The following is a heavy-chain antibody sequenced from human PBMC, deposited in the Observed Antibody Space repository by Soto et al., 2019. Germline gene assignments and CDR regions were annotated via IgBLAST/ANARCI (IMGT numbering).Heavy chain of an antibody. CDR1: GYTLNEVA. V-gene: IGHV1-24*01. D-gene: IGHD4-17*01. Sequence: ASVKVSCKVSGYTLNEVAMHWVRQAPGKGLEWLRGFDPDEAETIYARHFQGRVTMTEDTSTDTVYMELSSLRSEDTALYFCTTYHGDYNFDHWGQGTLVTVSS. CDR3: TTYHGDYNFDH. CDR2: FDPDEAET. J-gene: IGHJ5*02.